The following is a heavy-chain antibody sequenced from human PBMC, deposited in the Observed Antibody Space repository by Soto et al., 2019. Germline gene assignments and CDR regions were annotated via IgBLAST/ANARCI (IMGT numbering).Heavy chain of an antibody. CDR1: GYTFTSYG. J-gene: IGHJ4*02. V-gene: IGHV1-18*01. CDR3: ATADPRALAPYYFDY. Sequence: QVQLVQSGAEVKKPGASVKVSCKASGYTFTSYGISWVRQAPGQGLEWMGWISAYNGNTNYAQKLQGRVTMTTDTSTSTAYMELRSLRSDDTAVYYCATADPRALAPYYFDYWGQGTLVTVSS. CDR2: ISAYNGNT.